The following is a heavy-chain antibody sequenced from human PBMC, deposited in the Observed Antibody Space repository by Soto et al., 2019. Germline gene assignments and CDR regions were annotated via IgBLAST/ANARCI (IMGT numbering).Heavy chain of an antibody. Sequence: PSETLSLTCTVSGGSISSGDYYWSWIRQPPGKGLEWIGYIYYSGSTYYNPSLKSRVTISVDTSKNQFSLKLSSVTAADTAVYYCARDRGIVVVPAAIGYYYYGMDVWGQGTTVTVS. D-gene: IGHD2-2*02. J-gene: IGHJ6*02. CDR3: ARDRGIVVVPAAIGYYYYGMDV. V-gene: IGHV4-30-4*01. CDR2: IYYSGST. CDR1: GGSISSGDYY.